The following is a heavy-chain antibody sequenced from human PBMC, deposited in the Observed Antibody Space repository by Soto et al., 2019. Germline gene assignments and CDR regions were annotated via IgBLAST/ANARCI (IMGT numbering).Heavy chain of an antibody. CDR2: IYYSGST. J-gene: IGHJ6*02. D-gene: IGHD5-18*01. V-gene: IGHV4-31*03. Sequence: PSETLSLTCTVSGGSIRSGGYYWSWMRQNAGKGLEWIGYIYYSGSTYYSPSLKSRLTISVDTSKNQFSLKLSSVMAADTAVYYCARMVTNYGMDVWGQGTTVTVSS. CDR3: ARMVTNYGMDV. CDR1: GGSIRSGGYY.